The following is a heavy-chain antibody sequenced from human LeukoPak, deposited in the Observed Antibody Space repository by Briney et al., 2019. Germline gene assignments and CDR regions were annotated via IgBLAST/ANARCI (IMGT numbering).Heavy chain of an antibody. CDR1: GFTFSNYW. D-gene: IGHD1-26*01. J-gene: IGHJ4*02. CDR3: ARGSVGPDC. Sequence: PGGSLRLSCAASGFTFSNYWMHWVRQAPGKGPEWVSRINTDGTSTIYADSVRGRFTISGDNAKNTVYLQMNSLRAEDTAVYYCARGSVGPDCWGQGTLVTVSS. V-gene: IGHV3-74*01. CDR2: INTDGTST.